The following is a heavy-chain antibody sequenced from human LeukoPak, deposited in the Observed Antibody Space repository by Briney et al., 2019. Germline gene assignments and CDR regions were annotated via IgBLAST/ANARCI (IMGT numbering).Heavy chain of an antibody. CDR1: GGSIRSSYYY. D-gene: IGHD2-2*01. CDR2: IYDSGST. Sequence: SETLSPTCTVSGGSIRSSYYYWGWIRQPPGKGLEWIGSIYDSGSTYYNPSLKSRVTTSVDTSKNQFSLKLNSVTAADTAVYYCARRLTQYDCFDPWGQGILVTVSS. J-gene: IGHJ5*02. CDR3: ARRLTQYDCFDP. V-gene: IGHV4-39*01.